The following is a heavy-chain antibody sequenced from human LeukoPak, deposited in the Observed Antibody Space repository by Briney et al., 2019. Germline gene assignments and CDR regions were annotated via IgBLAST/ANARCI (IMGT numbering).Heavy chain of an antibody. CDR3: ARVSVVVTAISYYYYMDV. Sequence: SETLSLTCTVSGGTISDYYWSWIRQPPGKGLEWIGRIYTSGSTNYNPSLKSRVTMSVDTSKNQFSLKLSSVTAADTAVYYCARVSVVVTAISYYYYMDVWGKGTTVTVSS. D-gene: IGHD2-21*02. V-gene: IGHV4-4*07. CDR2: IYTSGST. CDR1: GGTISDYY. J-gene: IGHJ6*03.